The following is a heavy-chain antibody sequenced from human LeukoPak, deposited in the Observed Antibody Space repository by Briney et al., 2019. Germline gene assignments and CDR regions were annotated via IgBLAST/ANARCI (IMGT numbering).Heavy chain of an antibody. J-gene: IGHJ4*02. CDR2: IYYSGST. D-gene: IGHD6-19*01. CDR3: ARDRLSYLDY. CDR1: GDSISSGGYY. Sequence: PSQTLSLTCTVSGDSISSGGYYWSWIRQHPGKGLEWIGYIYYSGSTYYNPSLKSRVTISVDTSKNQFSLKLSSVTAADTAVYYCARDRLSYLDYWGQGTLVTVSS. V-gene: IGHV4-31*03.